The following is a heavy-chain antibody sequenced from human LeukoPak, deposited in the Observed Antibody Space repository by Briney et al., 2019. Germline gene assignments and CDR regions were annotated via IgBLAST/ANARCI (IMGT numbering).Heavy chain of an antibody. Sequence: TVKVSCKASGGTFSSYAITWVRQAPGQGLEWMGGIIPIFGTANYAQKFQGRVTITTDESTSTAYMELSSLRSDDTAVYYCARDGYNWGFDYWGQGTLVTVSS. D-gene: IGHD5-24*01. CDR3: ARDGYNWGFDY. CDR1: GGTFSSYA. CDR2: IIPIFGTA. J-gene: IGHJ4*02. V-gene: IGHV1-69*05.